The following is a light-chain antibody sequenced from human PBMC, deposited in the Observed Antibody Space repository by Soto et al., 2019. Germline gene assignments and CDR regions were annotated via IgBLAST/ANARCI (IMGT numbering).Light chain of an antibody. CDR2: PNS. CDR1: SSNIGSNN. J-gene: IGLJ3*02. CDR3: ATWDDSPSGRSWV. Sequence: QSVLTQSPSAPGTPGQRVSISCSGSSSNIGSNNVYWYQQFPGSAPRFLIYPNSPRPSGVPDRFSASKSGTSASLVISGLRPEDEATYYCATWDDSPSGRSWVFGGGTKVTVL. V-gene: IGLV1-47*01.